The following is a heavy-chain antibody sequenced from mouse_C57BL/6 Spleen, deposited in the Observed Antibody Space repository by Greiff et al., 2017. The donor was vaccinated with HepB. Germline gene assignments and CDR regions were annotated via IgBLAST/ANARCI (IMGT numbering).Heavy chain of an antibody. CDR2: IHPNSGST. Sequence: QVQLQQPGAELVKPGASVKLSCKASGYTFTSYWMHWVKQRPGQGLEWIGMIHPNSGSTNYNEKFKSKATLTVDKSSSTAYMQLSSLTSEDSAVYDCARGYYSKDWYFDVWGTGTTVTVSS. D-gene: IGHD2-5*01. CDR1: GYTFTSYW. V-gene: IGHV1-64*01. CDR3: ARGYYSKDWYFDV. J-gene: IGHJ1*03.